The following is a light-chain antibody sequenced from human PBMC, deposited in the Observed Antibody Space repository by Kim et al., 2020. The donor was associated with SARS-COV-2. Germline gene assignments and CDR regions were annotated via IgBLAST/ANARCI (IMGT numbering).Light chain of an antibody. CDR2: GNS. Sequence: SVTNSCTGSSSNIGAAYDVHWYQQLPGPAPTLIIYGNSNRPSGVPDRFSGSKSGTSAYLAIPGLQAEDEADYSCKSYDSSLSGSVFGGGTQLTVL. CDR3: KSYDSSLSGSV. CDR1: SSNIGAAYD. J-gene: IGLJ2*01. V-gene: IGLV1-40*01.